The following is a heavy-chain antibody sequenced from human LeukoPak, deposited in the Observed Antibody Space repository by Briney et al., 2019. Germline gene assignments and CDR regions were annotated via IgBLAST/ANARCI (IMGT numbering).Heavy chain of an antibody. D-gene: IGHD7-27*01. J-gene: IGHJ4*02. CDR2: INQDESEK. CDR3: ARGDWGPYY. V-gene: IGHV3-7*01. CDR1: GFTFSSYW. Sequence: GGSLRLSCAASGFTFSSYWMTWVRQAPGKGLEWVANINQDESEKYYVDSVKGRFTISRDNAKNSLYLQMNSLRAEDTALYYCARGDWGPYYWGQGTLVTVSS.